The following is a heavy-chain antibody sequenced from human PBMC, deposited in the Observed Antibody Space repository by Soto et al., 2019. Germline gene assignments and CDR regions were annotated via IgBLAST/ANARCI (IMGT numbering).Heavy chain of an antibody. V-gene: IGHV4-30-4*01. Sequence: SETLSLTXTXSGGSISSGDNXWSWIRQPPGEGLEWIGYIYYSGSTYYNPSLKSRVTISVDTSKNQVSLKLSSVTAADTAVYYCARVDXXXXXETVDYWGQGTLVTVSS. CDR1: GGSISSGDNX. J-gene: IGHJ4*02. CDR3: ARVDXXXXXETVDY. CDR2: IYYSGST.